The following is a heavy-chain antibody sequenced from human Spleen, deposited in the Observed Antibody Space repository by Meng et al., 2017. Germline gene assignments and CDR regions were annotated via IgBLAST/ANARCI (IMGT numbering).Heavy chain of an antibody. Sequence: QGQLVQSGAEVKKPGASVKVSCNASRYTLTSDGFSWVRQAPGQGLEWMGGIIPIFGTANYAQKFQGRVTITADKSTSTAYMELSSLRSEDTAVYYCARGDYGDYVGPIDYWGQGTLVTVSS. V-gene: IGHV1-69*06. CDR1: RYTLTSDG. CDR3: ARGDYGDYVGPIDY. J-gene: IGHJ4*02. D-gene: IGHD4-17*01. CDR2: IIPIFGTA.